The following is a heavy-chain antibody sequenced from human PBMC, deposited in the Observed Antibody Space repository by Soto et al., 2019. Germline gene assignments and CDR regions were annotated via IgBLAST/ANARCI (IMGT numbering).Heavy chain of an antibody. D-gene: IGHD4-4*01. CDR3: AKVERNWATEYNWFDP. CDR1: GFTFSSYA. CDR2: ISGSGGST. J-gene: IGHJ5*02. Sequence: HPGGSLRLSCAASGFTFSSYAMSWVRQAPGKGLEWVSAISGSGGSTYYADSVKGRFTISRDNSKNTLYLQMNSLRAEDTAVYYCAKVERNWATEYNWFDPWGQGTLVTVPA. V-gene: IGHV3-23*01.